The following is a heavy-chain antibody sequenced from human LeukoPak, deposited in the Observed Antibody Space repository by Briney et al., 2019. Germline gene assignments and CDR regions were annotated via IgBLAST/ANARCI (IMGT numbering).Heavy chain of an antibody. CDR2: IYYSGST. D-gene: IGHD1-26*01. J-gene: IGHJ4*02. V-gene: IGHV4-30-4*08. CDR3: ARSNIVGATSPFDY. Sequence: PSQTLSLTCTVSGGSISSGDYYWSWIRQPPGKGLEWIGYIYYSGSTYYNPSLKSRVTISVDTSKNQFSLKLSSVTAADTAVYYCARSNIVGATSPFDYWGQGTLVPVSS. CDR1: GGSISSGDYY.